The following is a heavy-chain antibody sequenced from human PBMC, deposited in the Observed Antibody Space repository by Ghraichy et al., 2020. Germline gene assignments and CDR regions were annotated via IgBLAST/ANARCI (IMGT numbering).Heavy chain of an antibody. V-gene: IGHV4-59*01. CDR2: IYYSGST. CDR3: ARVDTVDAFDI. Sequence: ETLSLTCTVSGGSISSYYWSWIRQPPGKGLEWIGYIYYSGSTNYNPSLKSRVTISVDTSKNQFSLKLSSVTAADTAVYYCARVDTVDAFDIWGQGTMVTVSS. D-gene: IGHD5-18*01. CDR1: GGSISSYY. J-gene: IGHJ3*02.